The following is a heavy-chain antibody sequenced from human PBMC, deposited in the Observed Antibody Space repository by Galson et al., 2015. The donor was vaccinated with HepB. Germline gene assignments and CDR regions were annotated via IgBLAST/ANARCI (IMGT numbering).Heavy chain of an antibody. CDR1: GFTFSDYY. D-gene: IGHD3-16*01. J-gene: IGHJ3*02. V-gene: IGHV3-11*06. CDR3: ARIRPDTFGASSGGALDI. CDR2: ISSSSTYT. Sequence: SLRLSCAASGFTFSDYYMSWIRQAPGKGLEWVSSISSSSTYTNYADSVKGRFTISRDNAKNSLYLQMNSLRDEDTALYYCARIRPDTFGASSGGALDIWGQGTMVTVSS.